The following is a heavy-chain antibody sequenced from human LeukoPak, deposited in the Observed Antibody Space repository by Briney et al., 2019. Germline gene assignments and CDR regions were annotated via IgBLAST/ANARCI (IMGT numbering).Heavy chain of an antibody. V-gene: IGHV1-8*01. D-gene: IGHD4-17*01. CDR1: GYTFTSYD. CDR2: MNPKSGNA. Sequence: ASVKVSCKASGYTFTSYDVNWVRQATGQGLEWMGWMNPKSGNAGYAQKFQGRVIMTRDASTTIAYMELSSLISEDTAVYYCARGKLTHGDYVAADYWGQGTLVTVSS. CDR3: ARGKLTHGDYVAADY. J-gene: IGHJ4*02.